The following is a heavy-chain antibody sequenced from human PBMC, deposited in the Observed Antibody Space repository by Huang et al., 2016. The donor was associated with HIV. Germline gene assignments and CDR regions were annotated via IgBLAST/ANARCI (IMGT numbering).Heavy chain of an antibody. V-gene: IGHV3-23*01. J-gene: IGHJ4*02. CDR2: ISGSGDRT. D-gene: IGHD6-19*01. Sequence: EVQLLESGGGLVQPGGSLRLSCAASGLTFSSYAMSWVRQGPGKGLKWVSGISGSGDRTYYADSVKGRFTISRDNSKNTLYLQMNSLRAEDTALYYCVQVRGDTSGWFIGWGQGTLVTVSS. CDR1: GLTFSSYA. CDR3: VQVRGDTSGWFIG.